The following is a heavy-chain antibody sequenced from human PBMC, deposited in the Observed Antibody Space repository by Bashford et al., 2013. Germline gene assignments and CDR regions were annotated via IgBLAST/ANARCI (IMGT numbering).Heavy chain of an antibody. CDR2: ISGSGGST. V-gene: IGHV3-23*01. Sequence: VRQAPGKGLEWVSAISGSGGSTYYADSVKGRFTISRDNSKNTLYLQMNSLRAEDTAVYYCATAEQLGGLLDYWGQGTLVTVSS. D-gene: IGHD6-6*01. CDR3: ATAEQLGGLLDY. J-gene: IGHJ4*02.